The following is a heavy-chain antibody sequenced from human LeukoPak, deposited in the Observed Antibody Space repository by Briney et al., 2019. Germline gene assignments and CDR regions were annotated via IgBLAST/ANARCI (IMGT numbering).Heavy chain of an antibody. D-gene: IGHD3-10*02. J-gene: IGHJ6*04. Sequence: SETLSLTCTVSGGSISSDYLSWIRQPAGKGLEWIGRIYTSGSTNYNPSLKSRVTMSVDTSKNQFSLKLSSVTAADTAVYYCAELGITMIGGVWGKGTTVTISS. CDR1: GGSISSDY. CDR2: IYTSGST. CDR3: AELGITMIGGV. V-gene: IGHV4-4*07.